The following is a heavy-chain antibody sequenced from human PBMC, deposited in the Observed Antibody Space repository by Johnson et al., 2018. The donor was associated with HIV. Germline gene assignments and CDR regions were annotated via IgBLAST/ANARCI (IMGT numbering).Heavy chain of an antibody. V-gene: IGHV3-30*02. Sequence: QVQLVESGGGLVQPGGSLRLSCAASGFTFSSYGMHWVRQAPGKGLEWVAFIRYDGSNKYYADSVKGRFTISRDNSKNTLYLQMNSLRAEDTAVYYCAKDAYDYGDYGAFDIWGQGTMVTVSS. CDR1: GFTFSSYG. CDR3: AKDAYDYGDYGAFDI. CDR2: IRYDGSNK. J-gene: IGHJ3*02. D-gene: IGHD4-17*01.